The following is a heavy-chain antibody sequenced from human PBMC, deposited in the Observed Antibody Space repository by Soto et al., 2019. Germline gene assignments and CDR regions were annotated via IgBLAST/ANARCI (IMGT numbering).Heavy chain of an antibody. CDR2: INPNSGGT. D-gene: IGHD6-6*01. CDR1: VYTFTCYY. CDR3: ARDLDSSSSNWFDP. Sequence: XSVKVSCKASVYTFTCYYMHWVRQAPGQGLEWMGWINPNSGGTNYAQKFQGRVTMTRDTSISTAYMELSRLRSDDTAVYYCARDLDSSSSNWFDPWGQGTLVTVSS. J-gene: IGHJ5*02. V-gene: IGHV1-2*02.